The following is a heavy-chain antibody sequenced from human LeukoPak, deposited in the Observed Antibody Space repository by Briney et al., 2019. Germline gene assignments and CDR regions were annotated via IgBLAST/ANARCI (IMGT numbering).Heavy chain of an antibody. D-gene: IGHD6-13*01. CDR2: INHSGST. CDR1: GGSFSGYY. V-gene: IGHV4-34*01. Sequence: SETLSLTCAVSGGSFSGYYWTWIRQPPGQGLEGIGEINHSGSTNYNPSLKSRVTIPVDTSKNQFSLKLSSVTAAYPAVYYCARRLRSWYAFDYWGQGTLVTVSS. CDR3: ARRLRSWYAFDY. J-gene: IGHJ4*02.